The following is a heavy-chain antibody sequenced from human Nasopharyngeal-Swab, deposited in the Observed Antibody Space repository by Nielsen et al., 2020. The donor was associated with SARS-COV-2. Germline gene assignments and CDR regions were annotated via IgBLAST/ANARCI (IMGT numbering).Heavy chain of an antibody. D-gene: IGHD3-16*02. CDR2: ISYDGSNK. CDR1: GFTFSSYA. J-gene: IGHJ6*02. V-gene: IGHV3-30-3*01. Sequence: GESLKISCAASGFTFSSYAMHWVRQAPGKGLEWVAGISYDGSNKYYADSVKGRFTISRDNSKKTLYLQMNSLRAEDTAVYYCARDPMITFGGVIVADYYYYGMDVWGQGTTVTVSS. CDR3: ARDPMITFGGVIVADYYYYGMDV.